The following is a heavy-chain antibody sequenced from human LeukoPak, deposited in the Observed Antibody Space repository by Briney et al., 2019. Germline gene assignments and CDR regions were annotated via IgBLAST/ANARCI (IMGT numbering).Heavy chain of an antibody. CDR3: ATGASKVTTDFANY. CDR2: IDPRHSYT. D-gene: IGHD4-17*01. Sequence: GESLTISCKASGYSFTNYWISWARQMPGKGLEWMGRIDPRHSYTKYSPSFEGHVTISVDKSISSAFLQWNSLKASDSAMYYCATGASKVTTDFANYWGQGTQVAVSS. J-gene: IGHJ4*02. CDR1: GYSFTNYW. V-gene: IGHV5-10-1*01.